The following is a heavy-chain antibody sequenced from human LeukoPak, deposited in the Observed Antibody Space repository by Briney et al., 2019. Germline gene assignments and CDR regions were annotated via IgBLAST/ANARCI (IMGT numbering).Heavy chain of an antibody. V-gene: IGHV1-2*06. CDR2: INPNSGGT. CDR3: ARDPYSSSMEDDF. J-gene: IGHJ4*02. CDR1: GYTFTGYY. Sequence: ASVKVSCKASGYTFTGYYMHWVRQAPGQGLEWMGRINPNSGGTNHAQKFQGRVTMTRDTSISTAYMELSRLRSDDTAVYYCARDPYSSSMEDDFWGQGTLVTVSS. D-gene: IGHD6-6*01.